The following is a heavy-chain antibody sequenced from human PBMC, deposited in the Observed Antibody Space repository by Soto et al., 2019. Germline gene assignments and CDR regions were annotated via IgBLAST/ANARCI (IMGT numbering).Heavy chain of an antibody. Sequence: QVQLVQSGAEVKKPGASVKVSCKASGYTFTSYGISWVRQAPGQGLEWMGWISAYNGNTNYAQKLQGRVTMTTDTSTSTAYMELRSLRSDDTAVYYCAKSYYDCWSGYSTNFDYWGQGTLVTVSS. CDR2: ISAYNGNT. CDR3: AKSYYDCWSGYSTNFDY. D-gene: IGHD3-3*01. CDR1: GYTFTSYG. V-gene: IGHV1-18*01. J-gene: IGHJ4*02.